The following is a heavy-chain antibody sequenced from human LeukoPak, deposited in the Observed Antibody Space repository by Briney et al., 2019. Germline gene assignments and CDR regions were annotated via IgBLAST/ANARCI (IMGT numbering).Heavy chain of an antibody. CDR3: ARDLARITIFGVVRVFDY. CDR1: GGSISSYY. Sequence: PSETLSLTCTVSGGSISSYYWSWIRQPPGKGLEWIGYIYYSGSTNYNPSLKSRVTISVDTSKNQFSLKLSSVTAADTAVYYCARDLARITIFGVVRVFDYWGQGTLVTVSS. CDR2: IYYSGST. J-gene: IGHJ4*02. D-gene: IGHD3-3*01. V-gene: IGHV4-59*12.